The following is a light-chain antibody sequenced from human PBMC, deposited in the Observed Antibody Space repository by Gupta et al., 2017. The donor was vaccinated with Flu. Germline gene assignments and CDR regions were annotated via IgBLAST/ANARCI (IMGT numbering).Light chain of an antibody. V-gene: IGKV1-8*01. J-gene: IGKJ2*01. CDR1: QGISSY. CDR3: QQYYSYPV. Sequence: SLSSLSASTGDRVTITCRASQGISSYLAWYQQKPGKAPKLLIYAASTLQSGVPSRFSGSGSGTDFTLTISCLQSEDFATYYCQQYYSYPVFGQGTKLEIK. CDR2: AAS.